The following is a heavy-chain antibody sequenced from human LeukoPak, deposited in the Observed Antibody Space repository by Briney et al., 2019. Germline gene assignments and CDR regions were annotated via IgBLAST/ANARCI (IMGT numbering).Heavy chain of an antibody. CDR3: SPGSVGDTGMPDY. J-gene: IGHJ4*02. D-gene: IGHD5-18*01. CDR2: ISSHSSYI. CDR1: GFTFSSYS. Sequence: PGGSLRLSCAASGFTFSSYSMNWVRQAPGKGLEWVSSISSHSSYIYYADSVKGRFTISRDNAKNSLYLQMNSLRAEDTAVYCASPGSVGDTGMPDYWGQGTLVTVSS. V-gene: IGHV3-21*06.